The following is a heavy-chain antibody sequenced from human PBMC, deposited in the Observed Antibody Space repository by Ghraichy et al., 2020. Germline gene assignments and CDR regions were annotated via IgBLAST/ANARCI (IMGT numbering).Heavy chain of an antibody. CDR2: ISSSSSYI. V-gene: IGHV3-21*01. CDR3: ARDGDIVVVVAATRSDYYYGMDV. Sequence: GGSLRLSCAASGFTFSSYSMNWVRQAPGKGLEWVSSISSSSSYIYYADSVKGRFTISRDNAKNSLYLQMNSLRAEDTAVYYCARDGDIVVVVAATRSDYYYGMDVWGQGTTVTVSS. CDR1: GFTFSSYS. J-gene: IGHJ6*02. D-gene: IGHD2-15*01.